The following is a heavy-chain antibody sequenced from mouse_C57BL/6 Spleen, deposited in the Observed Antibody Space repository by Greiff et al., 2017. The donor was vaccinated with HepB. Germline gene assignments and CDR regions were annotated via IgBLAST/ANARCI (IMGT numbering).Heavy chain of an antibody. J-gene: IGHJ2*01. D-gene: IGHD4-1*01. V-gene: IGHV3-6*01. CDR3: ARVSNWDEGFDY. CDR2: ISYDGSN. Sequence: EVQLQESGPGLVKPSQSLSLTCSVTGYSITSGYYWNWIRQFPGNKLEWMGYISYDGSNNYNPSLKNRISITRDTSKNQFFLKLNSVTTEDTATYYCARVSNWDEGFDYCGQGTTLTVSS. CDR1: GYSITSGYY.